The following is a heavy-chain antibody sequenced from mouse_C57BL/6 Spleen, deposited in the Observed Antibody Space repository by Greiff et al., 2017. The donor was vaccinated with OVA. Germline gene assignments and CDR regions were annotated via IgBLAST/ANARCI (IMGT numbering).Heavy chain of an antibody. D-gene: IGHD1-1*01. CDR3: ARDDYYYYGSSYDWYFDV. Sequence: EVQVVESGGGLVKPGGSLKLSCAASGFTFSSYAMSWVRQTPEKRLEWVATISDGGSYTYYPDNVKGRFTISRDNAKNNLYLQMSHLKSEDTAMYYCARDDYYYYGSSYDWYFDVWGTGTTVTVSS. V-gene: IGHV5-4*01. CDR1: GFTFSSYA. CDR2: ISDGGSYT. J-gene: IGHJ1*03.